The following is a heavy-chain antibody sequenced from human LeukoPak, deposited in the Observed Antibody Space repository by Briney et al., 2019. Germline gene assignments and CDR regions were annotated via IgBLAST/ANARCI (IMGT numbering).Heavy chain of an antibody. D-gene: IGHD3-22*01. CDR2: INHSGNT. Sequence: SETLSLTCAVYGGSFSGYHWSWIRQPPGKGLEWIGEINHSGNTNYNPSLKSRVTISVDTSKNQFSLKLSSVTAADTAVYYCARGGARITMIVVAMELDYWGQGILVTVSS. CDR1: GGSFSGYH. CDR3: ARGGARITMIVVAMELDY. J-gene: IGHJ4*02. V-gene: IGHV4-34*01.